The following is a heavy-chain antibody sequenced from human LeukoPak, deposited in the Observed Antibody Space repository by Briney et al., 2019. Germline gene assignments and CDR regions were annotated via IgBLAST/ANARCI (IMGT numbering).Heavy chain of an antibody. CDR3: AREDCSSTSCYPRGWFDP. V-gene: IGHV1-18*01. J-gene: IGHJ5*02. CDR1: GYTFTSYG. Sequence: ASVKVSCKASGYTFTSYGISWVRQAPGQGLEWMGWISAYNGNTHYAQKLQGRVTMTTDTSTSTAYMELRSLRSDDTAVYYCAREDCSSTSCYPRGWFDPWGQGTLVTVSS. CDR2: ISAYNGNT. D-gene: IGHD2-2*01.